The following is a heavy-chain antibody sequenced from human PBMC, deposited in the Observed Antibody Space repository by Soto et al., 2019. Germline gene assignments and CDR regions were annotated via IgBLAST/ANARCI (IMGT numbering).Heavy chain of an antibody. J-gene: IGHJ4*02. CDR1: GYTFTSYD. CDR3: AKARSLERRGYSSSWNPFDY. V-gene: IGHV1-8*01. D-gene: IGHD6-13*01. CDR2: MNPNSGNT. Sequence: ASVKVSCKASGYTFTSYDINWVRQATGQGFEWMGWMNPNSGNTGYAQKFQGRVTMTRDTSITTAYMELNSLRAEDTAVYYCAKARSLERRGYSSSWNPFDYWGQGTLVTVSS.